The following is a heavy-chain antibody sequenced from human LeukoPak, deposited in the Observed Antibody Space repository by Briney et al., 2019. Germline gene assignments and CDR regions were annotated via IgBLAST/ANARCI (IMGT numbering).Heavy chain of an antibody. V-gene: IGHV3-49*04. J-gene: IGHJ4*02. CDR1: GFTVSSNY. CDR2: IRSKAYGGTT. Sequence: PGGSLRLSCAASGFTVSSNYMSWVRQAPGKGLEWVGFIRSKAYGGTTEYAASVKGRFTISRDDSKSIAYLQMNSLKTEDTAVYYCTRWGGGYCGGDCYSDFDYWGQGTLVTVSS. CDR3: TRWGGGYCGGDCYSDFDY. D-gene: IGHD2-21*02.